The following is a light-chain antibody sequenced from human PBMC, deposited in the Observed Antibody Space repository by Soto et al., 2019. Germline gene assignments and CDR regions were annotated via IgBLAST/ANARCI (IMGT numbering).Light chain of an antibody. CDR1: QTIRSNY. CDR3: QQYGSSPWT. Sequence: ETVLTQSPGTLSLSPGERATLSCRASQTIRSNYLAWYRQTPGQAPRLLIYGASNRATGIADGFSGSGSGTDFTLIISRLEPEDFAVYYCQQYGSSPWTFGQGTKVEIK. V-gene: IGKV3-20*01. CDR2: GAS. J-gene: IGKJ1*01.